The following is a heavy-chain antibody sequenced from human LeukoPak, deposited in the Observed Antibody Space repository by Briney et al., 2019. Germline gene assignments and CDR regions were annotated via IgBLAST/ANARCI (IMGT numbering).Heavy chain of an antibody. CDR3: AREDVVLVDAVRYYYYGMDV. D-gene: IGHD2-8*01. V-gene: IGHV1-46*01. CDR2: INPSGGST. Sequence: ASVKVSCKASGYKFISYYMHWVRQAPGRRLEWMGIINPSGGSTSYAQKFQHRVTMTRDTSTSAVYMELSSLKSEDTAVYYCAREDVVLVDAVRYYYYGMDVWGQGTTVTVSS. J-gene: IGHJ6*02. CDR1: GYKFISYY.